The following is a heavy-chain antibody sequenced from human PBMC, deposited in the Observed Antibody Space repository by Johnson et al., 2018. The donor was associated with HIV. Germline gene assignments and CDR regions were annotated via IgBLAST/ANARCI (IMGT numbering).Heavy chain of an antibody. CDR3: ARGGLLWFGHPAD. CDR2: ISWNSGSI. D-gene: IGHD3-10*01. Sequence: VQLVESGGGLVQPGRSLRLSCAASGFTFDDYAMHWVRQAPGKGLEWVSGISWNSGSIGYADSVKGRFTISRDSSKNSLYLQMNSLRAEDTAVYYCARGGLLWFGHPADWGQGTMVTVSS. V-gene: IGHV3-9*01. J-gene: IGHJ3*01. CDR1: GFTFDDYA.